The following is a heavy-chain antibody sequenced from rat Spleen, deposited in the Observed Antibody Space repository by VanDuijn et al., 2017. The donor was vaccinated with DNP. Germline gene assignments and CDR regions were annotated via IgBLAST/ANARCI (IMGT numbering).Heavy chain of an antibody. CDR2: INTGSGGT. Sequence: QVQLRQSGAEPAKPGSSVKISCKASGYTFTTYYISWIKQTTGQGLDYIGYINTGSGGTNYNEKFRGKATLTVDTSSSTAFMQLSSLTPDDSAVYYCSRGGLYYFDYWGQGVMVTVSS. J-gene: IGHJ2*01. CDR1: GYTFTTYY. V-gene: IGHV1-43*01. CDR3: SRGGLYYFDY.